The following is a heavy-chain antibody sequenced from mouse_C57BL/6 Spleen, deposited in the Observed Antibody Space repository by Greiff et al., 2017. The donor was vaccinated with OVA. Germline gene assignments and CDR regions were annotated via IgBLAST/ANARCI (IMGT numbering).Heavy chain of an antibody. V-gene: IGHV2-3*01. CDR1: GFSLTSYG. D-gene: IGHD4-1*01. Sequence: VHLVESGPGLVAPSQSLSITCTVSGFSLTSYGVSWVRQPPGKGLEWLGVIWGDGSTNYHSALISRLSISKDNSKSQVCLKLNSLQTDDTATYYCVQANWDNYAMDYWGQGTSVTVSS. J-gene: IGHJ4*01. CDR3: VQANWDNYAMDY. CDR2: IWGDGST.